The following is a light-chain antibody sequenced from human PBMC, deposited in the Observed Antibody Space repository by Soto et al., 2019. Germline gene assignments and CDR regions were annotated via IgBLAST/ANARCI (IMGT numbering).Light chain of an antibody. CDR3: QKYDSGLPLFT. Sequence: DIQMTQSPSSLSASVGDRVTITCRASQGISDYLAWYQQKPGKPPKLLIYAASILQSGVPFRFSGSGSGTDFTLTISSLQPEDVGTYYCQKYDSGLPLFTFGPGTKVDIK. J-gene: IGKJ3*01. CDR2: AAS. CDR1: QGISDY. V-gene: IGKV1-27*01.